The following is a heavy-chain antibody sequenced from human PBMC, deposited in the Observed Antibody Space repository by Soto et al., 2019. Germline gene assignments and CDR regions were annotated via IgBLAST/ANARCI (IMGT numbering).Heavy chain of an antibody. J-gene: IGHJ6*02. D-gene: IGHD6-6*01. CDR3: AKARAARIYYYYGMDV. CDR2: ISYDGSNK. V-gene: IGHV3-30*18. Sequence: VGSLRLSCAASGFTFSSYGMHWVRQAPGKGLEWVAVISYDGSNKYYADSVKGRFTISRDNSKNTLYLQMNSLRAEDTAVYYCAKARAARIYYYYGMDVWGQGTTVTVSS. CDR1: GFTFSSYG.